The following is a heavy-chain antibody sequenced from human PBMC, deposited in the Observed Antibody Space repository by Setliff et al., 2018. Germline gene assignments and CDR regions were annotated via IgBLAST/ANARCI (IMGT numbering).Heavy chain of an antibody. V-gene: IGHV1-69-2*01. CDR1: GYRFIVYY. CDR3: ATVGCSSTSCWVYYFDY. D-gene: IGHD2-2*01. Sequence: ASVKVSCKGSGYRFIVYYIHWVRQTPGKGLEWMGRVDPKDGQAIYAEKFQGRVTITADTSTDTAYMELSSLRSEDTAVYYCATVGCSSTSCWVYYFDYWGQGTLVTVSS. J-gene: IGHJ4*02. CDR2: VDPKDGQA.